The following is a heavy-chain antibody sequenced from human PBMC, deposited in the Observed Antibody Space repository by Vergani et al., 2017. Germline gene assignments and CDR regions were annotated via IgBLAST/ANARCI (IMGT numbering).Heavy chain of an antibody. D-gene: IGHD1-26*01. J-gene: IGHJ4*02. CDR1: GFTFRDHY. CDR2: TSSTGSSI. CDR3: ARYRGNYDYFDS. V-gene: IGHV3-11*01. Sequence: QVQLVESGGGLVKPGGSLRLSCAASGFTFRDHYMRWIRQAPGKGLEWVSYTSSTGSSISYAHSVKGRFTISRDNAKDSVFLQMNSLRAEDTAVYYCARYRGNYDYFDSWGQGTLVTVSP.